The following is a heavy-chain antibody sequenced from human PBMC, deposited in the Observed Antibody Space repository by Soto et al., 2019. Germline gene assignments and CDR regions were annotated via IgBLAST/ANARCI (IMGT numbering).Heavy chain of an antibody. CDR3: ARAGSTGHNYYYYGVDV. D-gene: IGHD6-13*01. CDR2: MNPSSGRT. CDR1: GYTFTSYD. J-gene: IGHJ6*02. V-gene: IGHV1-8*01. Sequence: QVQLVQSGAEVKKPGASVKVSCKASGYTFTSYDINWVRQATGQGLEWMGWMNPSSGRTGYAQKFQGRVTMTRNTSISTAYMELSSLRSEDTAVYYCARAGSTGHNYYYYGVDVWGQGTTVTVSS.